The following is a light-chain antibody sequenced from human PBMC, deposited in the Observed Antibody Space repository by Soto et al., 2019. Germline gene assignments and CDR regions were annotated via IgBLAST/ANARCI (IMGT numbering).Light chain of an antibody. CDR1: SSDVGGYNY. V-gene: IGLV2-11*01. CDR2: DVN. J-gene: IGLJ1*01. Sequence: QSALTQPRSVSGSPGQSVTISCTGTSSDVGGYNYVSWYQQHPGKAPKLMIYDVNKRPSGVPDRFSGSKSGNTASLTISGLQAEDEADYYCCSYAGSHYVFGTGTKVTVL. CDR3: CSYAGSHYV.